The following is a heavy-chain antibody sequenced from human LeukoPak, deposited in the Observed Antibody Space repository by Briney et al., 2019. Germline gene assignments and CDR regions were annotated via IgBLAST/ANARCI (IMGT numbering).Heavy chain of an antibody. CDR2: ISYSGTN. D-gene: IGHD7-27*01. J-gene: IGHJ5*02. V-gene: IGHV4-39*01. Sequence: NPSETLSLTCTVSGGSVSSSSYYWGWIRQPPGKGLEWIGSISYSGTNYNNPSLKSRVSISIDTSKNQFSVKLTSVTAADTAMYYCASLGTLRSWRQGTLVTVSS. CDR1: GGSVSSSSYY. CDR3: ASLGTLRS.